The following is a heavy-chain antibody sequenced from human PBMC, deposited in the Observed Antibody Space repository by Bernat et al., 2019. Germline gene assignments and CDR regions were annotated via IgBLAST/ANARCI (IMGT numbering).Heavy chain of an antibody. V-gene: IGHV3-15*01. D-gene: IGHD3-3*01. CDR1: GFTFSNAW. CDR2: IRSKSDGGTT. Sequence: EVRLVESGGGSVKLGGSLRLSCAASGFTFSNAWFSWVRQAPGQGLEWIGRIRSKSDGGTTDFADPMKGRFNIQREDQKAAFYRKIHSRKREDTSVYFCATGTAGFLEWLGGQGTLVTVSS. J-gene: IGHJ4*02. CDR3: ATGTAGFLEWL.